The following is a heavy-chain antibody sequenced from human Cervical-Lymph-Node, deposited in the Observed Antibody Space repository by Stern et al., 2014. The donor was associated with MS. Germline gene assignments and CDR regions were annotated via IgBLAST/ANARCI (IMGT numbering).Heavy chain of an antibody. V-gene: IGHV3-30*18. Sequence: VQLEESGGGVVQPGRSLRLSCVVSGFTFSENGMHWVRQAPGKGLEWVAAISKDATKTFYAASVEGRFTISRDNSKNTLFLQMNSLKVEDTAVYYCAKLGIYWGRGALVTVSS. J-gene: IGHJ4*02. CDR1: GFTFSENG. D-gene: IGHD1-26*01. CDR3: AKLGIY. CDR2: ISKDATKT.